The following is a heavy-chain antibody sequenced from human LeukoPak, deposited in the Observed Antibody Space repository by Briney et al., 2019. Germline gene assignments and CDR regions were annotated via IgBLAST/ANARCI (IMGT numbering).Heavy chain of an antibody. Sequence: GESLQISCAASGFTFSSYGMHWVRQAPGKGLEWVAVIWYDGSSKHYTDSVKGRFTISRDNSKNTLYLQMNSLRAEDTAVYYCAKALIPRDTAMVKGYWGQGTLVTVSS. CDR1: GFTFSSYG. CDR3: AKALIPRDTAMVKGY. J-gene: IGHJ4*02. V-gene: IGHV3-33*06. D-gene: IGHD5-18*01. CDR2: IWYDGSSK.